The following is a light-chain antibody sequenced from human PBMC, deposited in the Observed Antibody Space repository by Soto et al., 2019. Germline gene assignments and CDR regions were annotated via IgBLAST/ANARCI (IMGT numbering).Light chain of an antibody. CDR1: QSVDTTF. Sequence: EIVLTQSPGSLSLSPGQRATLSCRASQSVDTTFFAWYQKKPGQAPRRLIYGASKRGTGIPDRFSGSGSWTDCTLISSRLGPEDFAVYYCQQYMSSVTFGQGTKVEIK. CDR2: GAS. CDR3: QQYMSSVT. J-gene: IGKJ1*01. V-gene: IGKV3-20*01.